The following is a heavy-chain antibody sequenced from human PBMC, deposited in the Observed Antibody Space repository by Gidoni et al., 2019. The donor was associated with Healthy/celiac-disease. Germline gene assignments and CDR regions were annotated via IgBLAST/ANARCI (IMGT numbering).Heavy chain of an antibody. Sequence: QLVQSGAEVKKPGSSVKVSCKASGGTFSSYAISWVRQAPGQGLEWMGRIIPILGIANYAQKFQGRVTITADKSTSTAYMELSSLRSEDTAVYYCARASRYDYYMDVWGKGTTVTVSS. J-gene: IGHJ6*03. CDR2: IIPILGIA. V-gene: IGHV1-69*04. CDR1: GGTFSSYA. CDR3: ARASRYDYYMDV.